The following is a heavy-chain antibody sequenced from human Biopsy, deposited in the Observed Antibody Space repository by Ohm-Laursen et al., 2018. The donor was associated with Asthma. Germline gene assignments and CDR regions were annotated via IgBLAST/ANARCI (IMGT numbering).Heavy chain of an antibody. D-gene: IGHD2-15*01. V-gene: IGHV3-23*01. Sequence: GSLRLSCAASGFTFSSYAMSWVRQAPGKGLEWVSAISGSGGSTYYADSVKGRFTISRDNSKNTLYLQMNSLRAEDTAVYYCARGYCRDDACYSPPDYWGQGTLVTVSS. CDR2: ISGSGGST. J-gene: IGHJ4*02. CDR3: ARGYCRDDACYSPPDY. CDR1: GFTFSSYA.